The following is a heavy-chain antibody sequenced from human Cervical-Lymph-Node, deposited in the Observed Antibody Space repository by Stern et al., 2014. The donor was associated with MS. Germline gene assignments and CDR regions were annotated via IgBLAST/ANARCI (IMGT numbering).Heavy chain of an antibody. CDR2: IVPTFGKG. D-gene: IGHD1-14*01. J-gene: IGHJ4*02. V-gene: IGHV1-69*06. CDR1: EGTFSNYG. CDR3: ARQSPEFRGTDPLSPDY. Sequence: QVQLVQSGAEVKKPGSSVKVSCQASEGTFSNYGISWLRQAPGQGPEWMGGIVPTFGKGNYAPKFQGRVTITADMSTSTAYMELISLRSDDTAVYYCARQSPEFRGTDPLSPDYWGRGTLVSVSS.